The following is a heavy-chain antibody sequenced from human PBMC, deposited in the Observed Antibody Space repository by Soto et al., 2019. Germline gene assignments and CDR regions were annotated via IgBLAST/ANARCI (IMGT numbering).Heavy chain of an antibody. CDR2: IERDDDDK. CDR1: GFSLTSPGMC. CDR3: ARSISGPRRFNGMDV. V-gene: IGHV2-70*13. D-gene: IGHD1-20*01. Sequence: SGPTLVNPTETLTLTCTFPGFSLTSPGMCVSWIRQYPGKALEWLALIERDDDDKYYSTSLKTRLTISKDTRKNQVVLTMANMEPADTATYYCARSISGPRRFNGMDVWGQGTTVTVSS. J-gene: IGHJ6*02.